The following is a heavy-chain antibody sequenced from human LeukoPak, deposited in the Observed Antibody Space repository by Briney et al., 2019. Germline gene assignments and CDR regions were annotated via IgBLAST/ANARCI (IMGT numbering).Heavy chain of an antibody. D-gene: IGHD3-22*01. CDR3: ARNPFLDYYDSSGYLSVSGAFDI. V-gene: IGHV3-66*01. Sequence: GSLRLSCAASGFTVSGLCMSWVRQAPGKGLEWVAFLYTGDNTYYADSVKDRFTISRDNSKNTLYLQMNSLRAEDTAVYYCARNPFLDYYDSSGYLSVSGAFDIWGQGTMVTVSS. CDR1: GFTVSGLC. J-gene: IGHJ3*02. CDR2: LYTGDNT.